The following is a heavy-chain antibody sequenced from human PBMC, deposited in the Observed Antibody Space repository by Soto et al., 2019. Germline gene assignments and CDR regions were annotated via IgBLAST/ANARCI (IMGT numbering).Heavy chain of an antibody. CDR1: GFTVNDNY. V-gene: IGHV3-53*01. Sequence: VGSLRLSCAVSGFTVNDNYLNWVRQAPGKGLEWVSVIYTSGITYYADSVKGRFTISRDNSKNTVYLQMDSLRDEDTAVYYCTRGTVHYTDTTGYFLYDYWGQGTLVTVSS. CDR3: TRGTVHYTDTTGYFLYDY. J-gene: IGHJ4*02. CDR2: IYTSGIT. D-gene: IGHD3-22*01.